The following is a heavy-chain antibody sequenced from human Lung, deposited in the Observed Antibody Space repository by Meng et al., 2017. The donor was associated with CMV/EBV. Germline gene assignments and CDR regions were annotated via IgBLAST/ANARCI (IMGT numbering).Heavy chain of an antibody. CDR1: GGSISSSY. D-gene: IGHD6-19*01. J-gene: IGHJ4*02. CDR2: IYTSGTT. Sequence: VKLQESGPGLWKPSETLSLTCTVSGGSISSSYWSWIRQSAGKGLEWIGRIYTSGTTIYNPPLKSRLTLSLDTSKNQFSLKLNSVTAADTAVYYCARAEADTGNFDYWGQGTLVTVSS. V-gene: IGHV4-4*07. CDR3: ARAEADTGNFDY.